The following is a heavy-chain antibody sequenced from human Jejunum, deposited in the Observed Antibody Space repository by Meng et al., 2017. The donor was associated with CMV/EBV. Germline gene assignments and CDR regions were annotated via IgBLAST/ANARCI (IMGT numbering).Heavy chain of an antibody. J-gene: IGHJ5*02. CDR2: IYTSGST. V-gene: IGHV4-4*07. D-gene: IGHD1-26*01. CDR3: ARESGSYYWFDP. Sequence: QVQLQESGLGLVKSSETLSLTCFVSAGSISGYYWSWIRQPAGKGLEWIGRIYTSGSTHYNPSHKSRLTMSVDLSNNQISLKLRSVTAADTAVYYCARESGSYYWFDPWGQGSLVTVSS. CDR1: AGSISGYY.